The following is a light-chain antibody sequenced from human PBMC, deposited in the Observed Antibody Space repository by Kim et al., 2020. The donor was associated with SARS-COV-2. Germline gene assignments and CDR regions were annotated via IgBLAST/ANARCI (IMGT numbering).Light chain of an antibody. V-gene: IGLV2-14*03. Sequence: GQSVTISCTGTSGDIGGYNYVSWYQQHPGKAPKLIIYDVTNRPSGVSNRFSASKSGNTASLTISGLQAEDEADYYCSSYTSSSTLVFGAGTKLTVL. CDR3: SSYTSSSTLV. CDR1: SGDIGGYNY. CDR2: DVT. J-gene: IGLJ2*01.